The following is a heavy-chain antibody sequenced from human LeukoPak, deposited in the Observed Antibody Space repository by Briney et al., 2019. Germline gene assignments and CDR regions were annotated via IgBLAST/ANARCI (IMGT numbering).Heavy chain of an antibody. D-gene: IGHD2-15*01. Sequence: GGSLRLSCAASGSTFSSYSMNWVRQAPGKGLEWVSSISSSSSYIYYADSVKGRFTISRDNAKNSLYLQMNSLRAEDTAVYYCARVRYCSGGSCYGNWYDPWGQGTLVTVSS. J-gene: IGHJ5*02. CDR1: GSTFSSYS. CDR2: ISSSSSYI. V-gene: IGHV3-21*01. CDR3: ARVRYCSGGSCYGNWYDP.